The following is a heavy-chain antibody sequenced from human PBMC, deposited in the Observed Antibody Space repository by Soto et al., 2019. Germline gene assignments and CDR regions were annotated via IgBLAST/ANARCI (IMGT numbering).Heavy chain of an antibody. CDR3: SRRIHLYGMYV. V-gene: IGHV2-5*02. CDR1: GFSLSPSGVG. Sequence: QITLKESGPTLVKPTQTLTLTCTFSGFSLSPSGVGVGWTRQPPGKALEWLALIYWDDDKLYSPFLKSRLNSTKDTSKNQVVLTLTNMDPVDTATYYGSRRIHLYGMYVWGQGTTVTVSS. CDR2: IYWDDDK. J-gene: IGHJ6*02. D-gene: IGHD1-20*01.